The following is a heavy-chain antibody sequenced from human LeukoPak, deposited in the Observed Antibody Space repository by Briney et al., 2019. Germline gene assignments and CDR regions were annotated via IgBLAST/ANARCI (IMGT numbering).Heavy chain of an antibody. CDR1: GGSISSGDYY. D-gene: IGHD3-22*01. CDR2: IYYSGST. V-gene: IGHV4-30-4*01. Sequence: SQTLSLTCTVSGGSISSGDYYWSWIRQPPGTGLEWIGYIYYSGSTYYNPSLKSRVTISVDTSKNQFSLKLSSVTAADTAVYYCARRKYYYDSSGEGNWFDPWGQGTLVTVSS. CDR3: ARRKYYYDSSGEGNWFDP. J-gene: IGHJ5*02.